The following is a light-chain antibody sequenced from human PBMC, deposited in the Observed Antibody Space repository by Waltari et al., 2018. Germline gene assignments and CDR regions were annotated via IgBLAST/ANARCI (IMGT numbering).Light chain of an antibody. CDR3: CSYAGSYTWV. J-gene: IGLJ3*02. Sequence: SALTQPRSVSGSPGQSVTISCTGTTNDLGSYNYVSWYQQHPGKAPKLIILDVTKRPSGVPARWSGSKSGNTASLTISGLRAEDEAEYYCCSYAGSYTWVFGGGTKLTVV. CDR2: DVT. V-gene: IGLV2-11*01. CDR1: TNDLGSYNY.